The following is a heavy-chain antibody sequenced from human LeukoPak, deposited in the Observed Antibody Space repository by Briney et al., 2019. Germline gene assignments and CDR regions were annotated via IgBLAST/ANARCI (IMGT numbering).Heavy chain of an antibody. D-gene: IGHD6-13*01. Sequence: ASVKVSCKASGYTFTSYGISWVRQAPGQGLEWMGWISAYNGNTNYAQNLQDRVFMNTDTSTTTAYMELRSLRSDDTAVYYCARYPPSYSGNWHYYFDYWGQGTLVTVSS. CDR3: ARYPPSYSGNWHYYFDY. CDR2: ISAYNGNT. J-gene: IGHJ4*02. V-gene: IGHV1-18*04. CDR1: GYTFTSYG.